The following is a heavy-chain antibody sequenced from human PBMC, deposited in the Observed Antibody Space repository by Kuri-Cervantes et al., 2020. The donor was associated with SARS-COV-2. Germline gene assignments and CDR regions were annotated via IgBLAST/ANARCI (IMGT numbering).Heavy chain of an antibody. Sequence: GGSLRLSCAASGFTFSNAWMSWVRQAPGKGLEWVAVISYDGSNKYYADSVKGRFTISRDNSKNTLYLQMNSLRAEDTAVYFCARDTPYCSSNTCSDFWGQGTLVTVSS. J-gene: IGHJ4*02. V-gene: IGHV3-30*03. CDR1: GFTFSNAW. D-gene: IGHD2-2*01. CDR3: ARDTPYCSSNTCSDF. CDR2: ISYDGSNK.